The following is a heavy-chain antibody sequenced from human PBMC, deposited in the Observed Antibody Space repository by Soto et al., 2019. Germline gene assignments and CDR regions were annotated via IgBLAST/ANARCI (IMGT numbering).Heavy chain of an antibody. D-gene: IGHD3-22*01. J-gene: IGHJ4*02. CDR3: ARVEPYTYYYDSSGYSFDY. V-gene: IGHV4-31*03. CDR1: GGSISSGGYY. Sequence: TLSLTCTVSGGSISSGGYYWSWIRQHPGKGLEWVGYIYYSGSTYYNPSLKSRVTISVDTSKNQFSLKLSSVTAADTAVYYCARVEPYTYYYDSSGYSFDYWGQGTLVTVSS. CDR2: IYYSGST.